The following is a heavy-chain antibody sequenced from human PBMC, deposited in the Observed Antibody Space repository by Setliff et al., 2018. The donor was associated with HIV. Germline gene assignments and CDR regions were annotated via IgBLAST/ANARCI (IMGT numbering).Heavy chain of an antibody. CDR1: GYSFSDNW. J-gene: IGHJ4*02. V-gene: IGHV5-51*01. Sequence: PGESLKISCKGFGYSFSDNWIGWVRQMPGKGLEWIGVIYPGDSAIRYSPSFQGQVSISADTSITTAYLQWSSLKASDTAMYYCARHGIAVAGLPDYWGQGTLVTVSS. CDR3: ARHGIAVAGLPDY. D-gene: IGHD6-19*01. CDR2: IYPGDSAI.